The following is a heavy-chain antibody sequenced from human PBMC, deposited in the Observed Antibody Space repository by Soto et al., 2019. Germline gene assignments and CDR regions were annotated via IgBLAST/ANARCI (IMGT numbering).Heavy chain of an antibody. CDR1: GGAFSDYY. D-gene: IGHD3-9*01. J-gene: IGHJ4*02. V-gene: IGHV4-34*01. CDR2: IDRYGST. Sequence: SETLSLTCAVYGGAFSDYYWSWTRQPPGKGLEWIGEIDRYGSTNYDPSLKSRVTISIDKSKNQFSLKLNSVTAADSAMYFCARLEGLATISYYFDFWGPGALVTVSS. CDR3: ARLEGLATISYYFDF.